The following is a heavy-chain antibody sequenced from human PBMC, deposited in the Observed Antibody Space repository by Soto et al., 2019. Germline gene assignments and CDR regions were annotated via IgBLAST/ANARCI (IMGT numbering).Heavy chain of an antibody. CDR2: IYYSGST. V-gene: IGHV4-30-4*01. CDR3: ARDYRAPSGGMDV. Sequence: QVQLQESGPGLVKPSQTLSLTCTDSGGSINGGDYHYTWIRHTPVQVLEWIGAIYYSGSTYYNPSLKSRIRISVDTSKTPYSLKLSSVTAADTAVYYGARDYRAPSGGMDVWGQGTTVTVSS. D-gene: IGHD3-16*02. J-gene: IGHJ6*02. CDR1: GGSINGGDYH.